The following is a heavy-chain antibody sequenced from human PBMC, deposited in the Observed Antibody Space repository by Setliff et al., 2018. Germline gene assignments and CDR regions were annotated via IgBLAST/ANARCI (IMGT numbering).Heavy chain of an antibody. V-gene: IGHV5-51*01. CDR2: VYPGDSDT. CDR1: GYSFGNYW. CDR3: ARLGSSSWYNDVFDF. J-gene: IGHJ3*01. Sequence: RGESLKISCKGSGYSFGNYWIAWVRQMPGKGLEWMGVVYPGDSDTRYSPSFQGQVTMSADKSFSTAFPQWSSLKASDTAMYYCARLGSSSWYNDVFDFWGPGTMVTVSS. D-gene: IGHD6-13*01.